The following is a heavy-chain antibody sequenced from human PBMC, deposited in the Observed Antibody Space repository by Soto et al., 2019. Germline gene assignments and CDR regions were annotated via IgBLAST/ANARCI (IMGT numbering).Heavy chain of an antibody. J-gene: IGHJ4*02. CDR2: ISSSSSYI. D-gene: IGHD3-3*01. CDR1: GFTFSSYS. V-gene: IGHV3-21*01. Sequence: GGSLRLSCAASGFTFSSYSMNWVRQAPWKGLEWVSSISSSSSYIYYADSVKGRFTISRDNAKNSLYLQMNSLRAEDTAVYYCASSPRAHVLRFLEWAIDYWGQGTLVTVSS. CDR3: ASSPRAHVLRFLEWAIDY.